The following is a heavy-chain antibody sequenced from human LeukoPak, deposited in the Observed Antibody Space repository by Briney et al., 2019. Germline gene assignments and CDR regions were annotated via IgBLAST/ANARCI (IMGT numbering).Heavy chain of an antibody. CDR3: ARHVAASVWFDP. CDR2: INPNNGGT. V-gene: IGHV1-2*02. CDR1: GYTFTGYH. J-gene: IGHJ5*02. D-gene: IGHD2-21*01. Sequence: ASVKVSCKASGYTFTGYHLHCVRQAPGQGLEWMGWINPNNGGTYYAQTFQGRVTMTRDTSISTAYMEVSRLRSDDTAIYYCARHVAASVWFDPWGQGTLVTVSS.